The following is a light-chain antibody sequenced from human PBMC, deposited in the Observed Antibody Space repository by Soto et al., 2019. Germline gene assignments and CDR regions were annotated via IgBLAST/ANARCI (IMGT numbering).Light chain of an antibody. Sequence: EIVLTQSPGTLSLSPGERATLSCRASQSVSSSYLAWYQQKPGQAPRLLIYGASSRATGIPDRFSGSGSGTDFTLTISRLETVDFAVYYCQQYGSSPQGITFGQGTRLEIK. J-gene: IGKJ5*01. V-gene: IGKV3-20*01. CDR1: QSVSSSY. CDR3: QQYGSSPQGIT. CDR2: GAS.